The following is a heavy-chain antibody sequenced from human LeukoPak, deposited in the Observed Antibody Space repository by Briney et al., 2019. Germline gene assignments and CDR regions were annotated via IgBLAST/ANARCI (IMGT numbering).Heavy chain of an antibody. CDR3: AREQQLDPLAAFDI. J-gene: IGHJ3*02. Sequence: SVTVSCKASGGTFSSYAISWVRQAPGQGLEWMGRIIPILGIANYAQKFQGRVTITADKSTSTAYMELSSLRSEDTAVYYCAREQQLDPLAAFDIWGQGTMVTVSS. CDR2: IIPILGIA. V-gene: IGHV1-69*04. CDR1: GGTFSSYA. D-gene: IGHD6-13*01.